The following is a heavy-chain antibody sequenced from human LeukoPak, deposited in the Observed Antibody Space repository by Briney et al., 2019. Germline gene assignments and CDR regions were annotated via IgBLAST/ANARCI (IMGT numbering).Heavy chain of an antibody. CDR3: AKGRCGDSSCWYFDA. CDR1: GFNFKLSA. CDR2: ISGSGSRGSGIIGGNT. D-gene: IGHD6-13*01. V-gene: IGHV3-23*01. J-gene: IGHJ4*02. Sequence: GGSLRLSCAASGFNFKLSAMSWGRQAPGKGLEWVALISGSGSRGSGIIGGNTYYVDFVKGRFTISRDDSQNTVYLQMNSVRAEDTAIYFCAKGRCGDSSCWYFDAWAKGTRVTVSS.